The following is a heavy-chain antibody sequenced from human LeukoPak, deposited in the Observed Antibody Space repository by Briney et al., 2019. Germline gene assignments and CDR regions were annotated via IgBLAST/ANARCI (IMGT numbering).Heavy chain of an antibody. J-gene: IGHJ4*02. CDR2: IYPNRGGT. V-gene: IGHV1-2*02. CDR3: ARAYDGIGNRGY. Sequence: ASVKASGQGSGYTFTGYYMHWVRQAPGQGLEWMGWIYPNRGGTNYAQRFQGRVTMTRDTSINTAYMELSRLRSDDTAVYYCARAYDGIGNRGYWGEGTLVSVSS. D-gene: IGHD3-22*01. CDR1: GYTFTGYY.